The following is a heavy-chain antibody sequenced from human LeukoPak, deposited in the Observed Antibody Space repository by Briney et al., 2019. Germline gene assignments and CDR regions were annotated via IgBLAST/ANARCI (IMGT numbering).Heavy chain of an antibody. CDR1: GFTFSSYA. J-gene: IGHJ4*02. CDR3: ARADGYSSSWYPDY. D-gene: IGHD6-13*01. CDR2: IKQDGSEK. Sequence: GGSLRLSCAASGFTFSSYAMSWVRQAPGKGLEWVANIKQDGSEKYYVDSVKGRFTISRDNAKNSLYLQMNSLRAEDTAVYYCARADGYSSSWYPDYWGQGTLVTVSS. V-gene: IGHV3-7*01.